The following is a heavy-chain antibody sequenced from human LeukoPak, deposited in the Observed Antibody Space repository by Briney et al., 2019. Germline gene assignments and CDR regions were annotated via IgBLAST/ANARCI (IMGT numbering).Heavy chain of an antibody. V-gene: IGHV3-30-3*01. D-gene: IGHD1-26*01. CDR1: GFTFSSYA. CDR2: ISYDGSNK. J-gene: IGHJ4*02. CDR3: ASGSIVGVLWG. Sequence: GGSLRLSCTASGFTFSSYAMHWVRQAPGKGLEWVAFISYDGSNKYYADSVKGRFTISRDNSKNTLYLQMNSLRAEDTAVYYCASGSIVGVLWGWGQGTLVTVSS.